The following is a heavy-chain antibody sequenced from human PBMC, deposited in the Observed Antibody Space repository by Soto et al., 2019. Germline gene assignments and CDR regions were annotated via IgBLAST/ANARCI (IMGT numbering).Heavy chain of an antibody. CDR1: GFTFSNAW. V-gene: IGHV3-15*07. Sequence: EVQLVESGGGLVKPGGSLRLSCAASGFTFSNAWMNWVRQAPGKGLEWVGRIKSKTDGGTTDYAAPVKGRFTISRDDSKNTLYLQMNSLKAEDTAVYYCTTGAIYCSGGGCYSGPFDPWGQGTLVTVSS. D-gene: IGHD2-15*01. CDR2: IKSKTDGGTT. J-gene: IGHJ5*02. CDR3: TTGAIYCSGGGCYSGPFDP.